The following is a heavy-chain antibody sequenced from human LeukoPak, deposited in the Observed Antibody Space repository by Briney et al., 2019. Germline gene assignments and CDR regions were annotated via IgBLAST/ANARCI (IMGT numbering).Heavy chain of an antibody. CDR1: GYTFTSCD. CDR3: SRGSSGRRDN. Sequence: ASVKVSCKASGYTFTSCDINWVRQATGQGLEWMGWMNPNSGNTGYGQSFQGRITMTRDISIGTAYMELSNLTSEDTAIYYCSRGSSGRRDNWGQGTLVTVSA. V-gene: IGHV1-8*01. CDR2: MNPNSGNT. D-gene: IGHD6-19*01. J-gene: IGHJ4*02.